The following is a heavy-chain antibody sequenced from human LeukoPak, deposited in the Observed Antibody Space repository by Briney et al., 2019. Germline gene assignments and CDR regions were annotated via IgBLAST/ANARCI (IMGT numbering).Heavy chain of an antibody. D-gene: IGHD3-22*01. V-gene: IGHV4-34*01. J-gene: IGHJ4*02. CDR3: AREEYDSSGYYYGY. CDR2: INHSGST. CDR1: GGSFSGYY. Sequence: SETLSLTCAVYGGSFSGYYWSWIRQPPGEGLEWIGEINHSGSTNYNPSLKSRVTISVDTSKNQFSLKLSSVTAADTAVYYCAREEYDSSGYYYGYWGQGTLVTVSS.